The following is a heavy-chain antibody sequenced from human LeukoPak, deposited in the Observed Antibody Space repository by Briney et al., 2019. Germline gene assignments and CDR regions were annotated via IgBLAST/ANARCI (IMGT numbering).Heavy chain of an antibody. CDR2: IYSGGST. Sequence: PGGSLRLSCAASGFTVSTNYMNWVRQAPGRGLEWVSVIYSGGSTYYVDSVKGRFTISRDNSKNTLHLLMNSLGAEDTAVYFCARSKPPAVKDYYGLDVWGQGTTVTVSS. J-gene: IGHJ6*02. D-gene: IGHD6-13*01. CDR1: GFTVSTNY. V-gene: IGHV3-66*01. CDR3: ARSKPPAVKDYYGLDV.